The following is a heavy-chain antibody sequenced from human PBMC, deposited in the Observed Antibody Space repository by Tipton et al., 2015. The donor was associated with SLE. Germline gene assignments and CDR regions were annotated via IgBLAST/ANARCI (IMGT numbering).Heavy chain of an antibody. CDR1: GGSISSYY. J-gene: IGHJ3*02. CDR3: ARRHFDTSGYYRGAFEI. CDR2: IHKSGST. D-gene: IGHD3-22*01. V-gene: IGHV4-59*01. Sequence: TLSLTCTVSGGSISSYYWNWIRQPPGKGLEWIGYIHKSGSTHYHPSLRGRVTISVDASKNQFSLELISVTAADTAVYYCARRHFDTSGYYRGAFEIWGQGKMVTVSS.